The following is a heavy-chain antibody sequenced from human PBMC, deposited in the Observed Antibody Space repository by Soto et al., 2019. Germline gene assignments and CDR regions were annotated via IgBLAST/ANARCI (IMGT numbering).Heavy chain of an antibody. CDR1: GGSFTSYS. CDR2: IIPIQGKA. J-gene: IGHJ6*03. CDR3: AKSLLFVDHGYMDV. Sequence: QVQLVQSGAELKKPGSSVKVSCEASGGSFTSYSFTWVRQAPGQGLEWMGRIIPIQGKANYALKFQDRVTITADRSTRTFYMELTSLRPEDNAVYFCAKSLLFVDHGYMDVWGKGTTVTVSS. V-gene: IGHV1-69*02. D-gene: IGHD2-21*01.